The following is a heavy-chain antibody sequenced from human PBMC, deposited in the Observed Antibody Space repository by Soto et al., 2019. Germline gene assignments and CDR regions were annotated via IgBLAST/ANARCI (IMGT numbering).Heavy chain of an antibody. Sequence: QVQLQQWGAGLLKPSETLSLTCAVYGGSFSGYYWSWIRQPPGKGLEWSGEINHSGSTNYNQSLKSRVTISVDTSKNQFSLKLSSVTAADTAVYYCARDGYCSGGSCHKDAFDIWGQGTMVTVSS. CDR2: INHSGST. CDR1: GGSFSGYY. V-gene: IGHV4-34*01. J-gene: IGHJ3*02. CDR3: ARDGYCSGGSCHKDAFDI. D-gene: IGHD2-15*01.